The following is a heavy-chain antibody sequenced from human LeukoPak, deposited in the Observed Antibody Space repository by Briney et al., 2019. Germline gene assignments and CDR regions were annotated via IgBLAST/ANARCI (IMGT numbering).Heavy chain of an antibody. CDR1: GGSISSYY. Sequence: SETLSLTCTVSGGSISSYYWSWIRQPPGKGLEWIGYIYYSGSTNYNPSLKSRVTISVDTSKNQFSLKLTSVTAADTAVYYCARGHDYDSWSGYYYFDYWGQGTLVTVSS. D-gene: IGHD3-3*01. CDR3: ARGHDYDSWSGYYYFDY. J-gene: IGHJ4*02. V-gene: IGHV4-59*12. CDR2: IYYSGST.